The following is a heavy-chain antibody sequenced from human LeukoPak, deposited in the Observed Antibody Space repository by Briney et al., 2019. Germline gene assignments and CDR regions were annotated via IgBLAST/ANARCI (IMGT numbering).Heavy chain of an antibody. CDR1: GFTFSSYW. D-gene: IGHD6-6*01. V-gene: IGHV3-7*01. J-gene: IGHJ4*02. CDR3: ARDVSDENGSASRIHLDS. Sequence: PGGSLRLSCAASGFTFSSYWMTWVRQAPGKGLEWVANIQQGGSEKHYVDSVKGRFTISRDNAKNSLYLQMNSVRAEDTAVYYCARDVSDENGSASRIHLDSWGQGTLVTVSS. CDR2: IQQGGSEK.